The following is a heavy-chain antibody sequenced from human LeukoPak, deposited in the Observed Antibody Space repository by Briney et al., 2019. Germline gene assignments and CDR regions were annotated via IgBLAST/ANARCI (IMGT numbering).Heavy chain of an antibody. V-gene: IGHV4-61*01. CDR3: ASVKDYSWFDP. J-gene: IGHJ5*02. CDR1: GYSISSGYY. CDR2: IYYSGST. Sequence: PSETLSLTCTVSGYSISSGYYWSWIRQPPGKGLEWIGYIYYSGSTNYNPSLKSRVTISVDTSKNQFSLKLSSVTAADTAVYYCASVKDYSWFDPWGQGTLVTVSS. D-gene: IGHD2-15*01.